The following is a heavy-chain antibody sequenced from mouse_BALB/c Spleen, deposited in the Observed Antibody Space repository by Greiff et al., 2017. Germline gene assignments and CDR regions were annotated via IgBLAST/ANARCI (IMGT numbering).Heavy chain of an antibody. J-gene: IGHJ4*01. Sequence: ESGPGLVKPSQSLSLTCSVTGYSITSGYYWNWIRQFPGNKLEWMGYISYDGSNNYNPSLKNRISITRDTSKNQFFLKLNSVTTEDTATYYCARTGTGYYYAMDYWGQGTSVTVSS. V-gene: IGHV3-6*02. CDR1: GYSITSGYY. CDR3: ARTGTGYYYAMDY. CDR2: ISYDGSN. D-gene: IGHD4-1*01.